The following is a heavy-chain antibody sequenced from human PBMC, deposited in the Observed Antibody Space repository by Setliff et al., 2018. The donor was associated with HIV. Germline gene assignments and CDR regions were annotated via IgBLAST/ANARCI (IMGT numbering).Heavy chain of an antibody. D-gene: IGHD2-2*02. CDR3: ARIYPPVTSGGATTRPKPLDV. CDR2: ISSSSSTI. Sequence: GGSLRLSCAASGFTFSSYSMNWVRQAPGKGLEWVSYISSSSSTIYYADSVKGRFTISRDNAKNSLYLHMNSLRAEDTAMYYCARIYPPVTSGGATTRPKPLDVWGKGTTVTVSS. V-gene: IGHV3-48*01. J-gene: IGHJ6*04. CDR1: GFTFSSYS.